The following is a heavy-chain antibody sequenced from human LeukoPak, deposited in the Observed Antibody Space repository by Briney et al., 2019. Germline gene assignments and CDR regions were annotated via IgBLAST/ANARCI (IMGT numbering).Heavy chain of an antibody. V-gene: IGHV3-30-3*01. D-gene: IGHD3-16*01. J-gene: IGHJ4*02. CDR2: ISYDGSNK. Sequence: GGSLRLSCAASGFTFSSYAMHWVRQAPGKGLEWVAVISYDGSNKFYADSVKGRFTLSRDNSKNTLYLQMNSLRAEDTAVYYCARDLGYLDYWGQGTLVTVSS. CDR3: ARDLGYLDY. CDR1: GFTFSSYA.